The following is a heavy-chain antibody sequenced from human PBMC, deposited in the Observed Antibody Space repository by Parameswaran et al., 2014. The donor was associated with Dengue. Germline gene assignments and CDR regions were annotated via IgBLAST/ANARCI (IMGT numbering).Heavy chain of an antibody. J-gene: IGHJ4*02. Sequence: QAGSRLKISCAVSGFTFSRYWMSWVRQAPGKGLEWVAMIKKDGSEKYYLDSVKGRFTISRDSAKNSLYLQMNSLRAEDTAVYYCARFGDQWEASLDYWGQGTLVTVSS. CDR2: IKKDGSEK. V-gene: IGHV3-7*01. CDR1: GFTFSRYW. CDR3: ARFGDQWEASLDY. D-gene: IGHD1-26*01.